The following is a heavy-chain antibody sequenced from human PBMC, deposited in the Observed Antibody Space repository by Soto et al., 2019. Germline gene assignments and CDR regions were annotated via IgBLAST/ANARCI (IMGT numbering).Heavy chain of an antibody. CDR3: ARRGSGWYGGEYYYYGMDV. CDR2: INPNSGGT. Sequence: GASVKVSCKASGYTFTGYYMHWVRQAPGQGLEWMGWINPNSGGTNYAQKFQGWVTMTRDTSISTAYMELSRLRSDDTAVYYCARRGSGWYGGEYYYYGMDVWGQGTTVTVSS. CDR1: GYTFTGYY. D-gene: IGHD6-19*01. J-gene: IGHJ6*02. V-gene: IGHV1-2*04.